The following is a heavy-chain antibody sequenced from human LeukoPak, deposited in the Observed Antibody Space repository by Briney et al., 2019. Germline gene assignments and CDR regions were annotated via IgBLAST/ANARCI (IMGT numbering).Heavy chain of an antibody. CDR1: GFSVTNNF. J-gene: IGHJ4*02. D-gene: IGHD5-24*01. CDR2: FYVGGAT. V-gene: IGHV3-53*01. CDR3: ARGDGYNFFDF. Sequence: GGSVRLSCSVSGFSVTNNFMRWVRQAPGKGLEWGLVFYVGGATYYADSVKGRFTISRDNSENTLSLQMKSRRAGDTAVYYCARGDGYNFFDFWGQGTLVTVSS.